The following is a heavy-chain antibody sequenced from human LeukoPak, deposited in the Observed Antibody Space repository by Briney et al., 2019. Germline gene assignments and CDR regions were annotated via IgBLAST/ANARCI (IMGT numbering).Heavy chain of an antibody. D-gene: IGHD1-1*01. CDR1: GYPFINYW. Sequence: GESLKISCMVSGYPFINYWTGWVRQMPGKGLEWMGIIYPDDSNTIYNPSFQGLVTFSVDKSTSTAYLQWSSLKASDTAMYYCARLPPRTATTRKLYYFDYWGQGTLVTVSS. J-gene: IGHJ4*02. CDR3: ARLPPRTATTRKLYYFDY. V-gene: IGHV5-51*01. CDR2: IYPDDSNT.